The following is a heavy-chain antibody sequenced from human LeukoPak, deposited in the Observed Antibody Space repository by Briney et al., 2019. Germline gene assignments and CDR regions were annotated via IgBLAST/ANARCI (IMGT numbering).Heavy chain of an antibody. V-gene: IGHV4-34*01. J-gene: IGHJ1*01. CDR3: ARVQYYDFWSGYYMGYFQH. Sequence: SETLSLTCAVYGGSFSGYYWSWIRQPPGKGLEWIGEINHSGSTNYNPSLKSRVTISVDTSKNQFSLKLSSVTAADTAAYYCARVQYYDFWSGYYMGYFQHWGQGTLVTVSS. CDR1: GGSFSGYY. CDR2: INHSGST. D-gene: IGHD3-3*01.